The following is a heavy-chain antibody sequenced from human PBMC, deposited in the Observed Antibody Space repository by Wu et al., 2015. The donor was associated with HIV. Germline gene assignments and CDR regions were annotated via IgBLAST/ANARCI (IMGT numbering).Heavy chain of an antibody. J-gene: IGHJ4*02. V-gene: IGHV1-2*02. CDR3: ASDPGW. D-gene: IGHD2-15*01. CDR2: INPNNGGT. Sequence: QVQLVQSGAEVQKPGASVKVSCKTSGYSFTDYYIHWVRQAPGQGLQWMGWINPNNGGTNYVQKFQGRVTMTRDTSISTAYLELSRLRSDDTAVYYCASDPGWWGQGTLVTVSS. CDR1: GYSFTDYY.